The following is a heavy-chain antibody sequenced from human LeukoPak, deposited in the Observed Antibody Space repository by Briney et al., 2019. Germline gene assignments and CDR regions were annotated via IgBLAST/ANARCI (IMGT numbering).Heavy chain of an antibody. V-gene: IGHV1-2*02. CDR3: ARDPFPTYYYDSSGYSDTNWFDP. CDR2: INPNSGGT. J-gene: IGHJ5*02. Sequence: GASVKVSCKASGYTFTGYYMHWVRQAPGQGLEWMGWINPNSGGTNYAQKLQGRVTMTTDTSTSTAYMELRSLRSDDTAVYYCARDPFPTYYYDSSGYSDTNWFDPWGQGTLVTVSS. D-gene: IGHD3-22*01. CDR1: GYTFTGYY.